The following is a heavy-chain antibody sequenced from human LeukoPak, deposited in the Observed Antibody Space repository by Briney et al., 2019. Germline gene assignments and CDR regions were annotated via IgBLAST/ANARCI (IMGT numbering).Heavy chain of an antibody. J-gene: IGHJ1*01. CDR1: GDYVSRSDSY. D-gene: IGHD3-22*01. Sequence: SSETLSLTCSVSGDYVSRSDSYWDWIRQPPGKGLEWIGTIYYSGRTYYSPSLKSRVTMSVDPSNNQFSLNLRSVTAADTAVYYCARRRYYDGSGYLEWGQGTLLSVSS. V-gene: IGHV4-39*01. CDR3: ARRRYYDGSGYLE. CDR2: IYYSGRT.